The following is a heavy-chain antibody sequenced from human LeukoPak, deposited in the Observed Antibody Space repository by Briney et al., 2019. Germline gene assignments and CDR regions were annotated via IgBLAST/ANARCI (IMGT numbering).Heavy chain of an antibody. V-gene: IGHV3-74*01. J-gene: IGHJ4*02. Sequence: GGSVRLSCAASGFTFSIYCMLWLRQARGKGLVWVSRINSCGSSTKYGVSVRGRFTISRENAKNTLYVQMNSLRDEETAVYYCVRGSHDFDYWGQGTLVTVS. CDR3: VRGSHDFDY. CDR1: GFTFSIYC. CDR2: INSCGSST.